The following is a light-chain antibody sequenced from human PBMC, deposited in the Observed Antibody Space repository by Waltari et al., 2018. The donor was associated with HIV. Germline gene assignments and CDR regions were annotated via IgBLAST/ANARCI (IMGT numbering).Light chain of an antibody. J-gene: IGLJ3*02. Sequence: SYVLTQPPSVSVAPGQTARITCGGNNIGSNTVHWYQQSPGQAPGLVVHADSDRPSGIPERFSGSSSGNTATLTISRVEAGDEADYYCQVWDSRSDHPVLGGGTRLTVL. V-gene: IGLV3-21*02. CDR3: QVWDSRSDHPV. CDR2: ADS. CDR1: NIGSNT.